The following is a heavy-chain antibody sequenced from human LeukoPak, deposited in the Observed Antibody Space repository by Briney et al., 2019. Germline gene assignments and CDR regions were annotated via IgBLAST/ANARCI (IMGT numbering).Heavy chain of an antibody. Sequence: ASVTVSCKASGYTFTGYYMHWVRQAPGQGLEWMGWINPNSGGTNYAQKFQGRVTMTRDTSISTAYMDLSRLRSDDTAVYYCARLPLWGDAFDIWGQGTMVTVSS. J-gene: IGHJ3*02. CDR3: ARLPLWGDAFDI. CDR1: GYTFTGYY. CDR2: INPNSGGT. V-gene: IGHV1-2*02. D-gene: IGHD2-21*01.